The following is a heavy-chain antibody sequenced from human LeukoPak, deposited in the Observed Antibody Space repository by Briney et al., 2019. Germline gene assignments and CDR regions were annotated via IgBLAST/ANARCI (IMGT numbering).Heavy chain of an antibody. V-gene: IGHV3-21*01. CDR3: ASDPPVGLAL. Sequence: GGSLRLSCGASGFTFSCYIINWVRQAPGKGLEWVASISNRGTDIYYAAAVKGRFTVSRDNSKNTLFLQLNDLRVDGKGRYYCASDPPVGLALWGCGTLLS. J-gene: IGHJ2*01. CDR2: ISNRGTDI. CDR1: GFTFSCYI.